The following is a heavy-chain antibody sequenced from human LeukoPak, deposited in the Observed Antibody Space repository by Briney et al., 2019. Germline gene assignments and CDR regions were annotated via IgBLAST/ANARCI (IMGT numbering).Heavy chain of an antibody. J-gene: IGHJ6*03. CDR2: ISNSGSTI. Sequence: PGGSLRLSCAASGFTFSNYYMSWIRQAPGKGLEWVSYISNSGSTIYYADSVKGRFTISRDNAKNSLYLQMNSLRAEDTAVYYCASLGDDYYYYYMDVWGKGTTVTVSS. CDR3: ASLGDDYYYYYMDV. CDR1: GFTFSNYY. V-gene: IGHV3-11*01.